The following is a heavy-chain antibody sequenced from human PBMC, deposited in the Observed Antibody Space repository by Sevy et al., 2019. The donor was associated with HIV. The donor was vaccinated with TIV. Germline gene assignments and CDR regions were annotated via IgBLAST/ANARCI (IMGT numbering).Heavy chain of an antibody. Sequence: ASVKDSCRASGYTFSTYYITWLRQAPGQGLEWMGWISTYNGNTQLAQKFQGRVTMSTDTYTSTAYMEVRSLKSDDTAVLYCARERRDIELVPAVEYFFDYWGQGTLVTVSS. V-gene: IGHV1-18*01. D-gene: IGHD2-2*01. CDR3: ARERRDIELVPAVEYFFDY. J-gene: IGHJ4*02. CDR1: GYTFSTYY. CDR2: ISTYNGNT.